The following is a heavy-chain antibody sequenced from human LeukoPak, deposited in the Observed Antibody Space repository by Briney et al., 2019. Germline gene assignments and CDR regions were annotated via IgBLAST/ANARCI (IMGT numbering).Heavy chain of an antibody. D-gene: IGHD6-6*01. V-gene: IGHV4-59*01. CDR2: IYYSGNT. CDR3: AKYGSYFAY. J-gene: IGHJ4*02. CDR1: GGSISSYY. Sequence: PSETLSLTCTVSGGSISSYYWSWIRQPPGKGLEWIRYIYYSGNTNYNPSLKSRVTISVDTSKNQFSLKLNSVTAADTAVYYCAKYGSYFAYWGQGTLVTVSS.